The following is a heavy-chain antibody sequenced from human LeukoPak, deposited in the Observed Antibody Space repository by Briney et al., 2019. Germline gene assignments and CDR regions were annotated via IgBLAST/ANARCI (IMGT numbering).Heavy chain of an antibody. V-gene: IGHV4-59*05. CDR1: GGSFSGYY. CDR3: ATTYSYTSGGYDY. Sequence: SETLSLTCAVYGGSFSGYYWSWIRQPPGKGLEWIGSIYYSGTTFYNPSLKSRVTISVDTSKNQFSLKVSSVTAADTAVYYCATTYSYTSGGYDYWGQGTLVTVSS. CDR2: IYYSGTT. J-gene: IGHJ4*02. D-gene: IGHD5-18*01.